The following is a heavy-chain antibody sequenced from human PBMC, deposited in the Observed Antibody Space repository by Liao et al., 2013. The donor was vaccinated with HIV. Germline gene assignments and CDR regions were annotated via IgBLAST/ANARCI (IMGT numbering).Heavy chain of an antibody. CDR1: GGSFSGYY. Sequence: QVQLQQWGAGLLKPSETLSLTCAVYGGSFSGYYWSWIRQPPGKGLEWIGEINHSGSTNYNPSLKSRVTISVDTSKNQFSLKLSSVTAADTAVYYCARLTKSHSITIFGHAFDIWGQGTMVTVSS. V-gene: IGHV4-34*01. CDR2: INHSGST. D-gene: IGHD3-3*01. CDR3: ARLTKSHSITIFGHAFDI. J-gene: IGHJ3*02.